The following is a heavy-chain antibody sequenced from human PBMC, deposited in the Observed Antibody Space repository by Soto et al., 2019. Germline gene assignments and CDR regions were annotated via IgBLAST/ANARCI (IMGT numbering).Heavy chain of an antibody. CDR1: GYTFTDYA. V-gene: IGHV1-3*01. CDR2: MNAGVGNT. CDR3: ARDTGYTFGSLNY. D-gene: IGHD5-18*01. J-gene: IGHJ4*02. Sequence: HVELVQSGADGKKPGASVTISCKPSGYTFTDYALHWVRQAPGQRLEWMGWMNAGVGNTLYSQKFQGRITITRDTSASTAYMELNSLKSEDTAIYYCARDTGYTFGSLNYWGPGTLVTVSS.